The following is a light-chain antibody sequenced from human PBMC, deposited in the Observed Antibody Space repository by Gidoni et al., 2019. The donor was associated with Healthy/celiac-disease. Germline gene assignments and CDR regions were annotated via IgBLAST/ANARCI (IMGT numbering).Light chain of an antibody. Sequence: EIVLTQSPGTLSLSPGERATLSCRASQSVSSSYLAWYQQKPGQAPRLLIYGASSRATGIPDRFSGSGSGTDFTLTISRLEPEDFAVYYCQQYGSSLRTWTFGQGTKVEIK. CDR2: GAS. J-gene: IGKJ1*01. V-gene: IGKV3-20*01. CDR3: QQYGSSLRTWT. CDR1: QSVSSSY.